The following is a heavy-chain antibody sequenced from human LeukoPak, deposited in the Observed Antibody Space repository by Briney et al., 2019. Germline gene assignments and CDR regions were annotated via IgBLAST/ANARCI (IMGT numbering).Heavy chain of an antibody. J-gene: IGHJ6*02. CDR2: IYHSGST. CDR1: GYSISSGYY. CDR3: ARGGARGYYYYGMDV. Sequence: SETLSLTCTVSGYSISSGYYWGWIRQPPGKGLEWIGSIYHSGSTYYNPSLKSRVTLSVDTSKNQFSLKLSSVTAADTAVYYCARGGARGYYYYGMDVWGQGTTVTVSS. D-gene: IGHD3-22*01. V-gene: IGHV4-38-2*02.